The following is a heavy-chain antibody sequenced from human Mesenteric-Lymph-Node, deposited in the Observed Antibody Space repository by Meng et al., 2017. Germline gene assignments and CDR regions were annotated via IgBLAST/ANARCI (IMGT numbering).Heavy chain of an antibody. CDR3: ARDRKHYGERGWYDP. V-gene: IGHV4-30-4*01. Sequence: QGQLQASGPGLGPPSQRPSLTCTVSGGSSSSGDYYWSWIRQPPGKGLEWIGYIYYSGSTYSNASLKSRVTISIDRSKNQFSLKLSSVTAADTAVYYCARDRKHYGERGWYDPWGQGTLVTVSS. J-gene: IGHJ5*02. CDR2: IYYSGST. CDR1: GGSSSSGDYY. D-gene: IGHD4-17*01.